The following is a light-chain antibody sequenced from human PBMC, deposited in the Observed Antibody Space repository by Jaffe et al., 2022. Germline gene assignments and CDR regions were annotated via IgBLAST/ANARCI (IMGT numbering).Light chain of an antibody. CDR1: QSVGYY. CDR2: GAS. V-gene: IGKV3-11*01. J-gene: IGKJ4*01. CDR3: QQRSNWPLT. Sequence: EIVLTQSPATLSLSPGERATLSCRASQSVGYYLAWYQQKPGQAPRLLIYGASNRATGIPARFGGIGSGTDFTLTISSLEPEDFALYYCQQRSNWPLTFGGGTRVEIK.